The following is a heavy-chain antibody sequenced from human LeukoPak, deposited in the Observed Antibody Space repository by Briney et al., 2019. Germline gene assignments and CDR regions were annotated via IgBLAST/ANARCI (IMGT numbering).Heavy chain of an antibody. Sequence: PSETLSLTCSVSGGSVSSYYWSWIRQSPGKGLEWIGSIYYSGSTYYNPSLKSRVTISVDTSKNQFSLKLSSVTAADTAVYYCARLGLGSSRDYWGQGTLVTVSS. D-gene: IGHD6-6*01. V-gene: IGHV4-59*05. CDR2: IYYSGST. J-gene: IGHJ4*02. CDR3: ARLGLGSSRDY. CDR1: GGSVSSYY.